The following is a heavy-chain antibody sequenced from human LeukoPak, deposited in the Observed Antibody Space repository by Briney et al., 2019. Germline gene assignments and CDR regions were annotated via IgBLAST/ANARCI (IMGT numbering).Heavy chain of an antibody. CDR2: IYSGGST. Sequence: GGSLRLSCAASGFTVSSNYMSWVRQAPGKGLEWVSVIYSGGSTYYVDSVKGGFTISRDNSKNTLYLQMNSLGAEDTAVYYCARGSGYDGFDYWGQGTLVTVSS. J-gene: IGHJ4*02. CDR1: GFTVSSNY. V-gene: IGHV3-66*01. CDR3: ARGSGYDGFDY. D-gene: IGHD5-12*01.